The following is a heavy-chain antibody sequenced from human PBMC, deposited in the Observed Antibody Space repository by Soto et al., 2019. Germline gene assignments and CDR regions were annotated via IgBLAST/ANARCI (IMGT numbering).Heavy chain of an antibody. D-gene: IGHD3-3*01. CDR2: ISGSGGNT. V-gene: IGHV3-23*01. Sequence: PGGSLRLSCAASGSSLSNYAMSWVRQAPGKGLEWVSSISGSGGNTYYAGSVKGRFTISRENAKNSLYLQMNSLRAEDTAVYYCARAAAASYYDFWSGYYPRAFDIWGQGTMVTVSS. CDR1: GSSLSNYA. CDR3: ARAAAASYYDFWSGYYPRAFDI. J-gene: IGHJ3*02.